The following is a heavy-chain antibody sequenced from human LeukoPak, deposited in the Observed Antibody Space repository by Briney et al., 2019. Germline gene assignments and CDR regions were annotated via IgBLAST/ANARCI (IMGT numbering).Heavy chain of an antibody. CDR3: ARSTVGTSCCTAVDY. CDR1: GFTFSTYA. V-gene: IGHV3-23*01. D-gene: IGHD1-26*01. Sequence: GGSLRLSCAASGFTFSTYAMTWFRQAPGKGLEWVSGISAGGDRTYYADSVKGRFTISRDNSKNTLYLQMNSLRAEDTAEYYCARSTVGTSCCTAVDYWGQGTLVTVSS. J-gene: IGHJ4*02. CDR2: ISAGGDRT.